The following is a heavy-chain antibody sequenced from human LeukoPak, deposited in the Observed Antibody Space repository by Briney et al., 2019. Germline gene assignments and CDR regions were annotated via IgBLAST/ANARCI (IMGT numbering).Heavy chain of an antibody. CDR2: INHSGST. CDR3: ASYPHDYGDYGGLDY. CDR1: GGSFSGYY. Sequence: PSETLSLTCAVYGGSFSGYYWSWIRQPPGKGLEWIGEINHSGSTNYNPSLKSRVTISVDTSKNQFSLKLSSVTAADTAVYYCASYPHDYGDYGGLDYWGQGTLVAVSS. V-gene: IGHV4-34*01. D-gene: IGHD4-17*01. J-gene: IGHJ4*02.